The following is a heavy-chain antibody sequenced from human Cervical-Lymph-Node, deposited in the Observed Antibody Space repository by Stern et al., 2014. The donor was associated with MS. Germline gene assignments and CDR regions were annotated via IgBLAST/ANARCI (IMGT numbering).Heavy chain of an antibody. CDR3: ARDRIFSSGYYYFDK. CDR2: IYYSGTT. V-gene: IGHV4-31*03. J-gene: IGHJ4*02. Sequence: VQLEESVPGLVKPSQTLSLTCTVSGGSISSGGHYWTWVRQHPGKGLEWIGNIYYSGTTNYNPSLKSRVTISVDTSENQFSLKLSSVTAADTAVYYCARDRIFSSGYYYFDKWGQGTLVTVSS. D-gene: IGHD3-22*01. CDR1: GGSISSGGHY.